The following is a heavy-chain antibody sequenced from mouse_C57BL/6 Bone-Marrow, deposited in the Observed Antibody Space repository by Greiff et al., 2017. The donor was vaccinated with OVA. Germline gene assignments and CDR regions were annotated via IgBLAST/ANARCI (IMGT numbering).Heavy chain of an antibody. V-gene: IGHV5-4*03. D-gene: IGHD1-1*01. CDR3: ANCYSSSPFAY. J-gene: IGHJ3*01. Sequence: EVMLVESGGGLVKPGASLKLSCAASGFTFSSYAMSWVRQTPEKRLEWVATISHGGSYTYYTDNVKGRSTISIDNSKNNLYLQMSHLKSEDTAVYYCANCYSSSPFAYWGQGTLVTVSA. CDR1: GFTFSSYA. CDR2: ISHGGSYT.